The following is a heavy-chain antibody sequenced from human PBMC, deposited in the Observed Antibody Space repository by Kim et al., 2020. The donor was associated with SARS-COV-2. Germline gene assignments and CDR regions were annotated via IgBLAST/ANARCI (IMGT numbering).Heavy chain of an antibody. J-gene: IGHJ6*02. D-gene: IGHD6-13*01. V-gene: IGHV3-53*01. CDR2: IYSVGTT. CDR1: GFTVGSHY. Sequence: GGSLRLSCAASGFTVGSHYMHWVRQAPGKGLDWVSVIYSVGTTYYADSVKGRFTISRDNSKNTVYLQINRLRAEDTAVYYCARDVGSRTIYGLDVWGHGTTVLVSS. CDR3: ARDVGSRTIYGLDV.